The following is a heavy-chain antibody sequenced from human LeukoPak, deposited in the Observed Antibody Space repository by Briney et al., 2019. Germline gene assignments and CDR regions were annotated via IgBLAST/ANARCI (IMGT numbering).Heavy chain of an antibody. CDR2: ISGSGGST. V-gene: IGHV3-23*01. D-gene: IGHD6-25*01. Sequence: GESLRLSCAASGFTFIRYAMTWVRQAPGKGLEWVSSISGSGGSTYHADSVRGRFTISRDNSRSTLYLQMKSLKADDTAVYYCARRTNSSGGFDIWGQGTMVTVSS. CDR3: ARRTNSSGGFDI. J-gene: IGHJ3*02. CDR1: GFTFIRYA.